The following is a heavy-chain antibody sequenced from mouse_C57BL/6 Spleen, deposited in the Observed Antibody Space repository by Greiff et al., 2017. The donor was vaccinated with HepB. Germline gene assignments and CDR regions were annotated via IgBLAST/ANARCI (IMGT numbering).Heavy chain of an antibody. J-gene: IGHJ3*01. Sequence: QVQLQQSGPGLVAPSQSLSITCTVSGFSFTSYGVHWVRQPPGKGLEWLVVIWSDGSTTYNSALKSRLSISKDNSKSQVFLKMNSLQTDDTAMYYCARDYYGSSYGWFAYWGQGTLVTVSA. CDR1: GFSFTSYG. CDR3: ARDYYGSSYGWFAY. CDR2: IWSDGST. D-gene: IGHD1-1*01. V-gene: IGHV2-6*03.